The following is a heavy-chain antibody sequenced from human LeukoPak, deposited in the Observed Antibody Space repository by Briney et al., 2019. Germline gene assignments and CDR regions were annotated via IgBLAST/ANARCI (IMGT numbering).Heavy chain of an antibody. D-gene: IGHD6-13*01. J-gene: IGHJ5*02. V-gene: IGHV1-2*02. CDR3: AREGIAADDTNWFDP. Sequence: GASVKVSCKASGYTFTSYDINWVRQATGQGLEYMGWINPNSGGTNYAQKFQGRVTMTRDTSISTAYMDLSRLTSDDTAIYYCAREGIAADDTNWFDPWGQGTLVTVSS. CDR1: GYTFTSYD. CDR2: INPNSGGT.